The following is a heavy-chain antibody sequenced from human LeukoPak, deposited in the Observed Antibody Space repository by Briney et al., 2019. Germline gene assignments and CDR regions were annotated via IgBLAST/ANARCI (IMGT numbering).Heavy chain of an antibody. CDR3: AKDNRRHYTSGPNPDSLH. D-gene: IGHD6-19*01. V-gene: IGHV3-9*01. CDR1: GFTFTSYA. J-gene: IGHJ4*02. CDR2: ISWNSGSI. Sequence: GGSLRLSCAASGFTFTSYAMNWVRQAPGKGLEWVSGISWNSGSIDYADSVKGRFTISRDNAKNSLYLQMNSLRVEDTAFYYCAKDNRRHYTSGPNPDSLHWGQGALVTVSS.